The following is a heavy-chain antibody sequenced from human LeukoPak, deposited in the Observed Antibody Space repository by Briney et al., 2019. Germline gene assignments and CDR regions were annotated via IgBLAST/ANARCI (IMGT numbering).Heavy chain of an antibody. CDR2: ITGSGGNT. CDR1: GSTFSSYA. Sequence: GGSLRLSCAASGSTFSSYAMTWVRQAPGKGLEWVSTITGSGGNTYYADSVKGRFTISRDNSKNTLYLQMNSLRAEDTAVYYCAKPVLGYRSSSSCQDAFEIWGQGTMVTVSS. D-gene: IGHD2-15*01. CDR3: AKPVLGYRSSSSCQDAFEI. V-gene: IGHV3-23*01. J-gene: IGHJ3*02.